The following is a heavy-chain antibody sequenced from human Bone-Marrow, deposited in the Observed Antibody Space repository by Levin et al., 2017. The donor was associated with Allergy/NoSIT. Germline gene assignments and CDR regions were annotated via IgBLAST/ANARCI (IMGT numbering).Heavy chain of an antibody. CDR1: GSSISSGYY. Sequence: PSETLSLTCAVSGSSISSGYYWGWIRQPPGKGLEWIGSIYHSGSTYYNPSLKSRVTISVDTSKNQFSLKLSSVTAADTAVYYCAITAGDGAFDIWGQGTMVTVSS. CDR3: AITAGDGAFDI. CDR2: IYHSGST. J-gene: IGHJ3*02. V-gene: IGHV4-38-2*01. D-gene: IGHD3-16*01.